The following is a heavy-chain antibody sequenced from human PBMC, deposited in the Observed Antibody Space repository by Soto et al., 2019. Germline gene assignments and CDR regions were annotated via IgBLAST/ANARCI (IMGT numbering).Heavy chain of an antibody. V-gene: IGHV1-58*01. CDR2: IVVGSGNT. J-gene: IGHJ6*02. Sequence: GASVKVSCKASGFTFTSSAVQWVRQARGQRLEWIGWIVVGSGNTNYAQKFQERVTITRDMSTSTAYMELSSLRSEDTAVYHCAADPSYYDFWSGSPRMVGMDVWGQGTTVTVSS. D-gene: IGHD3-3*01. CDR1: GFTFTSSA. CDR3: AADPSYYDFWSGSPRMVGMDV.